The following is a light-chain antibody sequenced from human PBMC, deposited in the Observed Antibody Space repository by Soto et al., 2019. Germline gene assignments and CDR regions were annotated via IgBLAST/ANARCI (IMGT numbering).Light chain of an antibody. Sequence: QSALTQPPSASGSPGQSVTISCTGTSSDVGGYNYVSWYQQHPGKAPKLMIYEVSKRPSGVPDRFSGSKSGNTASLTVSGLQAKYEADYYCSSYAGSNNYVFGTGTKLTVL. CDR1: SSDVGGYNY. J-gene: IGLJ1*01. V-gene: IGLV2-8*01. CDR3: SSYAGSNNYV. CDR2: EVS.